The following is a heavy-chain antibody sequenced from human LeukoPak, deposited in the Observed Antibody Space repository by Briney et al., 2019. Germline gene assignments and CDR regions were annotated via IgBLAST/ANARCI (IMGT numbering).Heavy chain of an antibody. D-gene: IGHD3-22*01. CDR2: ISIGGSTI. V-gene: IGHV3-48*03. CDR1: GFTFSSYE. CDR3: ARGELDYYYDSGGCLEFDY. Sequence: PGGSLRLSCAASGFTFSSYEMNWVRQAPGKGLEWVSYISIGGSTIYYADSVKGRFTISRDNAKNSLYLQMNSLRAEDTAVYYCARGELDYYYDSGGCLEFDYWGQGTLVTVSS. J-gene: IGHJ4*02.